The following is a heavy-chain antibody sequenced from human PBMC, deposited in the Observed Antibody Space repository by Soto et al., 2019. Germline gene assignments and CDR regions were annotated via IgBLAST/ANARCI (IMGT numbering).Heavy chain of an antibody. CDR1: GYTFTSYG. CDR3: ARDATIVVVTANYYYYYGMGV. Sequence: ASVKVSCKASGYTFTSYGISWVRQAPGQGLEWMGWISAYNGNTNYAQKLQGRVTMTTDTSTSTAYMELRSLRSDDTAVYYCARDATIVVVTANYYYYYGMGVWGHGTTVTVYS. D-gene: IGHD2-21*02. CDR2: ISAYNGNT. J-gene: IGHJ6*02. V-gene: IGHV1-18*04.